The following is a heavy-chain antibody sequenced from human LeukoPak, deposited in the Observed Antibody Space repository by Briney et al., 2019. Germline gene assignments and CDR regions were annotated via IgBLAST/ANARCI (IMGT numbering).Heavy chain of an antibody. D-gene: IGHD6-19*01. V-gene: IGHV1-69*13. Sequence: SVKVSCKASGGTFSSYAISWVRQAPGQGLEWMGGIIPIFGTANYAQKFQGRVTITADESTSTVYMELSSLRSEDTAVYYCARDKGHSSGWYVTGGFDYWGQGTLVTVSS. CDR2: IIPIFGTA. CDR3: ARDKGHSSGWYVTGGFDY. CDR1: GGTFSSYA. J-gene: IGHJ4*02.